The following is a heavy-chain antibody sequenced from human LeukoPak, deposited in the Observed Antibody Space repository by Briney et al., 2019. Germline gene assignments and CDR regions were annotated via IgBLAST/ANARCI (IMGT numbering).Heavy chain of an antibody. J-gene: IGHJ6*03. Sequence: SETLSLTCTVSGGSISGYYWSWIRRPPGKGLEWIGYIYYSGSTNYNPSLKSRVTISVDTSKNQFSLKLSSVTAADTAVYYCARHDHHTVTTGDYYYYMDVWGKGTTVTVSS. D-gene: IGHD4-17*01. V-gene: IGHV4-59*08. CDR3: ARHDHHTVTTGDYYYYMDV. CDR1: GGSISGYY. CDR2: IYYSGST.